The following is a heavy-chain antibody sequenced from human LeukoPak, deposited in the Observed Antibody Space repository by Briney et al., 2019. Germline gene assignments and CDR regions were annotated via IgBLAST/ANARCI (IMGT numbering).Heavy chain of an antibody. V-gene: IGHV1-46*01. Sequence: GASVKVSCKASGYTFTSYYMHWVRQAPGQGLEWMGIINPSGGSTNYAQKFQGRVTMTRDTSISTAYMELSRLRSDDTAVYYCARGSGYCSGGSCSYYFDYWGQGTLVTVSS. D-gene: IGHD2-15*01. J-gene: IGHJ4*02. CDR3: ARGSGYCSGGSCSYYFDY. CDR1: GYTFTSYY. CDR2: INPSGGST.